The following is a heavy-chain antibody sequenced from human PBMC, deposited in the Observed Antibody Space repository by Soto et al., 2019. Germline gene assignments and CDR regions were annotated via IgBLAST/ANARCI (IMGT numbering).Heavy chain of an antibody. CDR2: ISGSNGNT. D-gene: IGHD3-16*01. V-gene: IGHV1-18*04. Sequence: SVKACCKASGDMITSYGLSSPRQEPEQGLEWVAWISGSNGNTDYGKKFQGRVNVTTEKSTNTVYLEVRSLRFDDTAVYYCASDLGTYRAPFYIDHWGPGTLVTGPS. J-gene: IGHJ4*02. CDR3: ASDLGTYRAPFYIDH. CDR1: GDMITSYG.